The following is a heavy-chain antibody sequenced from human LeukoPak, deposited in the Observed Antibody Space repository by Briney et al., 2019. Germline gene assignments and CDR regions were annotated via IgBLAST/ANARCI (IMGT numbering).Heavy chain of an antibody. CDR1: GGSNSSGGYY. J-gene: IGHJ4*02. CDR2: IYHSGST. V-gene: IGHV4-30-2*01. D-gene: IGHD3-10*01. Sequence: RPSETLSLTCTVSGGSNSSGGYYWSWIRQPPGKGLEWIGYIYHSGSTYYNPSLKSRVTISVDRSKNQFSLKLSSVTAADTAVYYCARESPGFGFDYWGQGTLVTVSS. CDR3: ARESPGFGFDY.